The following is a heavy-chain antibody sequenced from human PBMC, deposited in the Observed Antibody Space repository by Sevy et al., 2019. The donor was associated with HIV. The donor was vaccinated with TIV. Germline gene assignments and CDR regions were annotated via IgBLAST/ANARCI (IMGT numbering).Heavy chain of an antibody. CDR2: ISPYSGDT. D-gene: IGHD2-2*01. Sequence: ASVKVSCRASGCTFSSYGISWVRQAPGQGLEWMGWISPYSGDTHYAQKVQGRVTMTTDTSTNTAYMELRSLRSDDTAVFYCVRCSSTSCYQWGQGTLVTVSS. J-gene: IGHJ4*02. V-gene: IGHV1-18*01. CDR3: VRCSSTSCYQ. CDR1: GCTFSSYG.